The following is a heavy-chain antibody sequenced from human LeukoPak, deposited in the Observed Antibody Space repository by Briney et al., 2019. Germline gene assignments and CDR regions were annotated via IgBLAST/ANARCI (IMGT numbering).Heavy chain of an antibody. CDR1: GFTFSSYA. Sequence: GGSLRLSCAASGFTFSSYAMSWVRQAPGEGLERVSAVSASDGRTYYADSVRGRFTISRDNFKNTLYVQMNSLRAEDTAVYYCVRDKRFPDDVFDIWGQGTMVTVSS. CDR3: VRDKRFPDDVFDI. D-gene: IGHD3-10*01. CDR2: VSASDGRT. V-gene: IGHV3-23*01. J-gene: IGHJ3*02.